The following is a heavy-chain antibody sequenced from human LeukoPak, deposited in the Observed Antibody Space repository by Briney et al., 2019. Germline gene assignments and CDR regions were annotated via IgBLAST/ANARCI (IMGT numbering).Heavy chain of an antibody. J-gene: IGHJ4*02. CDR1: GFTFSSYA. Sequence: PGGSLRLSCAASGFTFSSYAMSWVRQAPGKGLEWVSAISGSGGSTYYADSVKGRFTISRDNSKNTLYLQMNSLRAEDTAVYYCAKDGIWYYGSGSYNVYWGQGTLVTVSS. CDR2: ISGSGGST. CDR3: AKDGIWYYGSGSYNVY. V-gene: IGHV3-23*01. D-gene: IGHD3-10*01.